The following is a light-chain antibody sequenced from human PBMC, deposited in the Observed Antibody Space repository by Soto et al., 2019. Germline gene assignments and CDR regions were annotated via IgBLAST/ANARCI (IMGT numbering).Light chain of an antibody. CDR1: QDISKD. CDR2: AAS. CDR3: LQDDSYPLT. Sequence: IKMTQSPSSLSASVGDRVTITCRASQDISKDLSWYQQKPGKAPKLLIYAASSSQSGVPSRFSGSGSGTDFTLTTSSLQPEDFATYYCLQDDSYPLTFGGGSKVEIK. J-gene: IGKJ4*01. V-gene: IGKV1-6*01.